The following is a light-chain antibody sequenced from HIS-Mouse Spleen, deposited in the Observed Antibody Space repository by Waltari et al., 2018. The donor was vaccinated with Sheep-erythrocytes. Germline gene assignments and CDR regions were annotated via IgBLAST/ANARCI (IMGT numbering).Light chain of an antibody. Sequence: DIQMTQSPSSLSASVGDRVNITCRAGQSISSYLNWYQQKPGKAPKLLFYAASSLQSGVPSRFSGSGSGTDFTLTISSLQPEDFATYYCQQSYSTPQFTFGPGTKVDIK. V-gene: IGKV1-39*01. CDR2: AAS. CDR3: QQSYSTPQFT. J-gene: IGKJ3*01. CDR1: QSISSY.